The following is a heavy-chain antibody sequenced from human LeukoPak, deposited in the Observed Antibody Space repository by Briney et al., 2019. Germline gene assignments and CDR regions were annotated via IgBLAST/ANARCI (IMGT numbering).Heavy chain of an antibody. D-gene: IGHD6-13*01. CDR1: GYTFTGYY. V-gene: IGHV1-2*02. Sequence: ASVKVSCKASGYTFTGYYIHWVRQAPGQGLEWMGWINSNSGGTNYAQKFQGGVSITRDTSISTVYMELSRLRYDDTAVYYCARDRGQQLVAIPRAFDIWGQGTMVTVSS. J-gene: IGHJ3*02. CDR2: INSNSGGT. CDR3: ARDRGQQLVAIPRAFDI.